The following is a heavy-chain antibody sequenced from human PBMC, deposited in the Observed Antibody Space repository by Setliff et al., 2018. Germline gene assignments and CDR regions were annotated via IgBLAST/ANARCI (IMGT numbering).Heavy chain of an antibody. CDR2: IIPIFGTA. CDR1: GGTFSSYA. D-gene: IGHD6-13*01. V-gene: IGHV1-69*13. J-gene: IGHJ4*02. CDR3: ARVQQLGTFDY. Sequence: WASVKVSCKASGGTFSSYAISWVRQAPGQGLEWMGGIIPIFGTANYAQKFQGSVTITADESTSTAYMELSSLRSEDTAVYYCARVQQLGTFDYWGQGTLVTVSS.